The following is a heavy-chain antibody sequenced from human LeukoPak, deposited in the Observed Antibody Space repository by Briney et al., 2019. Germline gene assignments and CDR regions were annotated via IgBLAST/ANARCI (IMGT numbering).Heavy chain of an antibody. CDR3: ARQEGIAAAFDY. D-gene: IGHD6-13*01. CDR2: IIPIHDIA. CDR1: GGTFSSYA. J-gene: IGHJ4*02. Sequence: ASVKVSCKASGGTFSSYAISWVRQAPGQGLEWMGRIIPIHDIANYAQKFQGRVTITADKSTSTAYMELSSLRSEDTAVYYCARQEGIAAAFDYWGQGTLVTVSS. V-gene: IGHV1-69*04.